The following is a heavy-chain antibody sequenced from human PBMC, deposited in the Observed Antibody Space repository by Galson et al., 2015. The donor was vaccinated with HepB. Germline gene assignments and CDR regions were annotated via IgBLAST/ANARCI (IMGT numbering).Heavy chain of an antibody. D-gene: IGHD3/OR15-3a*01. Sequence: SLRLSCAASGFTFRDYYMNWIRQAPGKGLEWLSYITNSGTYTKYADSVKGRFTVSRDNAQNSLYLQMNGLRVEDTAVYYCARGGQLDFHWGQGILVTVSS. CDR3: ARGGQLDFH. J-gene: IGHJ4*02. CDR1: GFTFRDYY. V-gene: IGHV3-11*06. CDR2: ITNSGTYT.